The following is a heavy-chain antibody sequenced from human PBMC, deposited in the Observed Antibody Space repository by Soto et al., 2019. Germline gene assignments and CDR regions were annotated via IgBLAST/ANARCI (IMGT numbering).Heavy chain of an antibody. J-gene: IGHJ4*02. Sequence: GGSLRLSCAASGFTFSSYAMHWVRQAPGKGLEWVAVISYDGSNKYYADSVKGRFTISRDNSKNTLYLQMNSLRAEDTAVYYCARDDFDLSTVTSYYFDYWGQGTLVTVSS. V-gene: IGHV3-30-3*01. CDR1: GFTFSSYA. CDR3: ARDDFDLSTVTSYYFDY. CDR2: ISYDGSNK. D-gene: IGHD4-17*01.